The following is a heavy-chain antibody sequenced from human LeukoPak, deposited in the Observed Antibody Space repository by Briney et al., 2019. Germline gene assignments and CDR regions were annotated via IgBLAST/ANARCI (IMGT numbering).Heavy chain of an antibody. Sequence: GGSLRLSCAASGFTFSSYSMHWVRQAPGKGLEWVALTSYDGSNKYYADSVKGRFTISRDNSKNTLYLQMNSLRAEDTAVYYCAREGLGNYFDYWGQGTLVTVSS. V-gene: IGHV3-30-3*01. CDR2: TSYDGSNK. CDR1: GFTFSSYS. CDR3: AREGLGNYFDY. D-gene: IGHD7-27*01. J-gene: IGHJ4*02.